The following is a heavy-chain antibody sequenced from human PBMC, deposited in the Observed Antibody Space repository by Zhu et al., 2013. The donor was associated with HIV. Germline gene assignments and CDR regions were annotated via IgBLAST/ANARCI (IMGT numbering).Heavy chain of an antibody. CDR3: ARDSSGTIAVAGTDY. D-gene: IGHD6-19*01. J-gene: IGHJ4*02. CDR1: GFTFSSYG. V-gene: IGHV3-33*01. CDR2: IWYDGSNK. Sequence: VQLVESGGGVVQPGRSLRLSCAASGFTFSSYGMHWVRQAPGKGLEWVAVIWYDGSNKYYADSVKGRFTISRDNSKNTLYLQMNSLRAEDTAVYYCARDSSGTIAVAGTDYWGQGTLVTVSS.